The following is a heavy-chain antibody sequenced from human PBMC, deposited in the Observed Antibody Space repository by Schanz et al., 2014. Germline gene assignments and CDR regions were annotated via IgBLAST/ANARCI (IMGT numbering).Heavy chain of an antibody. CDR2: ISGSGGST. J-gene: IGHJ4*02. Sequence: VQLVESGGGVVQPGRSLRLSCAASGFMFSSYGMHWVRQAPGKGLEWVSAISGSGGSTYYADSVKGRFTISRDNSKNTLYLQMNSLRAEDTAVYYCAKDAENTAMITDYFDYWGQGTLVTVSS. CDR3: AKDAENTAMITDYFDY. D-gene: IGHD5-18*01. CDR1: GFMFSSYG. V-gene: IGHV3-23*04.